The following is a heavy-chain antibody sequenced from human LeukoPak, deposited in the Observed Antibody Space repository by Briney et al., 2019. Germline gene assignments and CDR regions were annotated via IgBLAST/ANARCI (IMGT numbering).Heavy chain of an antibody. J-gene: IGHJ3*02. V-gene: IGHV4-39*07. CDR3: ARAQYYDVRRDAFDI. D-gene: IGHD3-3*01. Sequence: SETLSLTCTVSGGSISSSSFYWGWIRQPPGKGLEWIGNIYYSGSTYYNPSLKSRVTISLDTSKNQFSLKLSSVTAADTAVFYCARAQYYDVRRDAFDIWGQGTMVTVSS. CDR1: GGSISSSSFY. CDR2: IYYSGST.